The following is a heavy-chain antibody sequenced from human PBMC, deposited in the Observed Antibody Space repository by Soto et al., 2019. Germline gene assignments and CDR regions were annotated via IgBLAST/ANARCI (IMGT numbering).Heavy chain of an antibody. CDR2: ISYSGST. CDR3: ASYGDYGYFDY. D-gene: IGHD4-17*01. CDR1: GGSIISYY. V-gene: IGHV4-59*01. Sequence: PSETLSLTCTVSGGSIISYYWSWIRQPPGKGLEWIGYISYSGSTNYNPSLKSRVTISVDTSKNQFSLKLSSVTAADTAVYYCASYGDYGYFDYWGQGTLVTV. J-gene: IGHJ4*02.